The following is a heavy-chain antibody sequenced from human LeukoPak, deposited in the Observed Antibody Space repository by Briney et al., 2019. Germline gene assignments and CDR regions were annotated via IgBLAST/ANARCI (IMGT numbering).Heavy chain of an antibody. J-gene: IGHJ5*02. CDR1: GGSFSGYC. CDR2: INHSGST. CDR3: ARGLPDYSNYNWFDP. V-gene: IGHV4-34*01. Sequence: SETLSLTCAVYGGSFSGYCWGWIRQPPGKGLEWIGEINHSGSTNYNPPLKSRVTISVDTSKNQFSLKLSSVTAADTAVYYCARGLPDYSNYNWFDPWGQGTLVTVSS. D-gene: IGHD2-21*01.